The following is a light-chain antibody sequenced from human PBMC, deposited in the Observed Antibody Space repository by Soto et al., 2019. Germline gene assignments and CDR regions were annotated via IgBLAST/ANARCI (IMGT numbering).Light chain of an antibody. CDR2: DAS. CDR3: QKYIGAPLT. CDR1: HGISNY. V-gene: IGKV1-27*01. Sequence: DIQMTQSPSSLSASVGDRVAITCRASHGISNYLAWYQQRPGKVPKLLIYDASKLHSGAPSRFSGSGSETDFSLIISSLQPEDVATYYCQKYIGAPLTFGGGTKVEMK. J-gene: IGKJ4*01.